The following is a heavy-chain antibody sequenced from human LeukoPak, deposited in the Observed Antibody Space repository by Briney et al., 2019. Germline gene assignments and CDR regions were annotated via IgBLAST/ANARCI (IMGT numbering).Heavy chain of an antibody. V-gene: IGHV3-74*01. CDR1: GFTFSSYW. D-gene: IGHD4-17*01. CDR2: INSDGSIT. Sequence: SGGSLRLSCAASGFTFSSYWMHWVRQAPGKGLVWVSRINSDGSITSYADSVKGRFTISRDNAKNTLYLQMNSPRAEDMAIYYCARNLGLRDDYWGQGTLVTVSS. J-gene: IGHJ4*02. CDR3: ARNLGLRDDY.